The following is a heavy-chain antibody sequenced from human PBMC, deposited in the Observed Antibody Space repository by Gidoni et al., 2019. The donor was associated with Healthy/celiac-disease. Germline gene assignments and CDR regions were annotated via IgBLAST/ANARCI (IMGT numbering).Heavy chain of an antibody. CDR2: INHSGST. V-gene: IGHV4-34*01. CDR3: ARVFHWAVAGQPFDY. Sequence: QVQLQQWGAGLLKPSETLSLTCAVYGGSFSGYYWSWIRQPPGKGLEWIGEINHSGSTNYNPSLKSRVTISVDTSKNQFSLKLSSVTAADTAVYYCARVFHWAVAGQPFDYWGQGTLVTVSS. J-gene: IGHJ4*02. D-gene: IGHD6-19*01. CDR1: GGSFSGYY.